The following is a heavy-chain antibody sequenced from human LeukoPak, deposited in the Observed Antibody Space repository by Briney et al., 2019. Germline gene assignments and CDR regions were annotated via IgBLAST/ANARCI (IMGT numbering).Heavy chain of an antibody. CDR2: IKQDGSEK. D-gene: IGHD3-10*01. J-gene: IGHJ4*02. CDR3: ARDFSGVDYFDY. Sequence: PGGSLRLSCAASGFTFSSYWMSWVRQAPGKGLKWVANIKQDGSEKYYVDSVKGRFTISRDNSENTVYLQMSSLRAEDTAVYYCARDFSGVDYFDYWGQGTLVTVSS. V-gene: IGHV3-7*03. CDR1: GFTFSSYW.